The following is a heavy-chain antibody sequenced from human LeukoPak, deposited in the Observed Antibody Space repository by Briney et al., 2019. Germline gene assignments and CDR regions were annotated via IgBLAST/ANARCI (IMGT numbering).Heavy chain of an antibody. V-gene: IGHV4-34*01. Sequence: SETLSLTCAVYGGSFSGYYWSWIRQPPGKGLEWIGEINHSGSTNYNPSLKSRVTISVDTSKNQFSLKLTSVTAADTAVYYCAGSQGEYYFIDVWGKGTTVTVSS. CDR1: GGSFSGYY. CDR2: INHSGST. D-gene: IGHD3-16*01. J-gene: IGHJ6*03. CDR3: AGSQGEYYFIDV.